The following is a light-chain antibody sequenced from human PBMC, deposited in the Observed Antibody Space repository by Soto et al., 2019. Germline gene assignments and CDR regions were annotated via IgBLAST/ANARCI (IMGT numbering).Light chain of an antibody. CDR3: QQYHKRWT. CDR2: GAS. Sequence: EIVMTQSPATLSVSPGERLTLSCRASQSVNSNLAWYQQKPGQAPSLLIYGASTRATSIPARFNGSGSGTEFTITISRLQSEDFAIYYCQQYHKRWTFGQGTKVEIK. J-gene: IGKJ1*01. CDR1: QSVNSN. V-gene: IGKV3-15*01.